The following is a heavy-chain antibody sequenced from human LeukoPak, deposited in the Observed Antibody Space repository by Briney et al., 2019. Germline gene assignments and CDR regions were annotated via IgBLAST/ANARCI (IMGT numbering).Heavy chain of an antibody. CDR3: ARDGRSTSCYKY. D-gene: IGHD2-2*02. V-gene: IGHV3-20*04. CDR2: IKWNGDST. J-gene: IGHJ4*02. CDR1: GFTFDDYA. Sequence: GGSLRLSCAASGFTFDDYAMSWVRQVPGKGLEWVSGIKWNGDSTGYADSVKGRFTISRDNAKNSLYLQMNSLRAEDTAVYYCARDGRSTSCYKYWGQGTLVTVSS.